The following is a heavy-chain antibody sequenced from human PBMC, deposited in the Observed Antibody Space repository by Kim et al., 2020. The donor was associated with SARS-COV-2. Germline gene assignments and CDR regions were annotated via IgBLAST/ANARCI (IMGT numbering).Heavy chain of an antibody. CDR2: IYDSGLT. D-gene: IGHD3-10*01. CDR3: AREVTMVRDYHYGFDV. Sequence: SETLSLTCSVSGGAMSGYYWSWIRQAPGKGLEWIGYIYDSGLTKYSPSLRSRVTISVDMSKAQFSLEMTSVTAADTAVYFCAREVTMVRDYHYGFDVWGQGTTVAVSS. CDR1: GGAMSGYY. V-gene: IGHV4-59*01. J-gene: IGHJ6*02.